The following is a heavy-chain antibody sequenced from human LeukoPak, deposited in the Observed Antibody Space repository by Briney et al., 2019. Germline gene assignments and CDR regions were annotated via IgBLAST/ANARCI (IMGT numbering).Heavy chain of an antibody. J-gene: IGHJ6*02. V-gene: IGHV3-23*01. CDR2: ISRGSDHI. CDR1: GFTFSSYA. D-gene: IGHD2-2*01. CDR3: AKDGYCSSTSCYGFWYYYYGMDV. Sequence: GGSLRLSCAASGFTFSSYAMNWVRQAPGKGLEWVSSISRGSDHIFYADSMKGRFTISRDNSKNTLYLQMNSLRAEDTAVYYCAKDGYCSSTSCYGFWYYYYGMDVWGQGTTVTVSS.